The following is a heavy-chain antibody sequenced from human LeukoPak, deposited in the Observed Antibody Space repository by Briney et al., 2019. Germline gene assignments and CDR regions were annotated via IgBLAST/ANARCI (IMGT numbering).Heavy chain of an antibody. V-gene: IGHV4-59*01. CDR2: IYYSEST. CDR1: GGSISSYY. J-gene: IGHJ4*02. D-gene: IGHD3-22*01. CDR3: ARDLGYDSSGYFDY. Sequence: PSETLSLTCTVSGGSISSYYWSWIRQPPGKGLEWIGYIYYSESTNYNPSLKSRVTISVDTSKNQFSLKLSSVTAADTAVYYCARDLGYDSSGYFDYWGQGTLVTVSS.